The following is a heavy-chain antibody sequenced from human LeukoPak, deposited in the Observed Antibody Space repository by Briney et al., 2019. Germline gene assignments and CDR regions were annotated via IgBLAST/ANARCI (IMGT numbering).Heavy chain of an antibody. CDR3: ARIGAGSSRDY. D-gene: IGHD6-13*01. CDR2: IVGSSST. V-gene: IGHV3-21*01. J-gene: IGHJ4*02. CDR1: GFTFSNFA. Sequence: GGPLRLSCAASGFTFSNFAMTWVRQAPGKGLEWVSSIVGSSSTYYADSLKGRFTISRDNAKNSLYLQMNSLRAEDTAVYYCARIGAGSSRDYWGQGTLVTVSS.